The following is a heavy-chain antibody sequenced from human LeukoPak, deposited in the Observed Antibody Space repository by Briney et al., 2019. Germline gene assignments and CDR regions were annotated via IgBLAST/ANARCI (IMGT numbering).Heavy chain of an antibody. V-gene: IGHV3-20*04. CDR2: INWNGGST. CDR1: GFTFSSYS. J-gene: IGHJ3*02. D-gene: IGHD1-26*01. Sequence: PGGSLRLSCAASGFTFSSYSMNWVRPAPGEGLEWVSGINWNGGSTGYEDSVKGRFTISRDNAKNSLYLQMNSLRAEDTALYYCARAVILGAGDAFDIWGQGTMVTVSS. CDR3: ARAVILGAGDAFDI.